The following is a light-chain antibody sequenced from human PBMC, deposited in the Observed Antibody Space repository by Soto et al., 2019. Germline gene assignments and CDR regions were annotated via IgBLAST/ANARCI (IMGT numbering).Light chain of an antibody. CDR2: GAS. J-gene: IGKJ1*01. V-gene: IGKV3D-7*01. Sequence: EIVMTQSPATLSLSPGERATLSCRASQSVSSSYLSWYQQKPGQAPRLLIYGASTRATGIPARFSGSGSWTEFTLTISSLQPEDFAVYYCQQDYNLPWTFGQGTKVEIK. CDR3: QQDYNLPWT. CDR1: QSVSSSY.